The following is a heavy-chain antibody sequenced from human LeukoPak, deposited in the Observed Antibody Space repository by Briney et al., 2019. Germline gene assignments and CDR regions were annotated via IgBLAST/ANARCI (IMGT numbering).Heavy chain of an antibody. Sequence: ASVKVSCKSSGGTFSSYAISWVRQAPGQGLEWMGGIIPIFGTANYAQKFQGRVTITADESTSTAYMELSSLRSEDTDVYYCARHDPIVVVPAAMSDYYYYYGRDVWGQGTTVTVSS. V-gene: IGHV1-69*13. CDR3: ARHDPIVVVPAAMSDYYYYYGRDV. CDR1: GGTFSSYA. J-gene: IGHJ6*02. D-gene: IGHD2-2*01. CDR2: IIPIFGTA.